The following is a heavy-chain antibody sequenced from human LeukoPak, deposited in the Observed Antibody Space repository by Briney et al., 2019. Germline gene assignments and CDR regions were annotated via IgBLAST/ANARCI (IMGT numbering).Heavy chain of an antibody. CDR2: ISDNGGST. CDR3: AKHVQFREVITLLDY. Sequence: GGSLRLSCGASGFTFSSYAMSWVRQAPGKGLEWVSGISDNGGSTYYADPVKGRFTISRDNPKNTLYLQINSLRAEDTAVYYCAKHVQFREVITLLDYWGQGTLVTVSS. D-gene: IGHD3-10*01. J-gene: IGHJ4*02. CDR1: GFTFSSYA. V-gene: IGHV3-23*01.